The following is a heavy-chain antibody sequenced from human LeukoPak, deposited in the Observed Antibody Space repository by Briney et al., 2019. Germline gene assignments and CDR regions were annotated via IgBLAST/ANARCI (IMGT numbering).Heavy chain of an antibody. D-gene: IGHD3-10*01. CDR1: GXTFSSYA. CDR3: AKVAPSITMVRGVIAYFDY. J-gene: IGHJ4*02. CDR2: ISGSGGST. V-gene: IGHV3-23*01. Sequence: PGGSLRLSCAASGXTFSSYAVSWVRQAPGKGLEWVSAISGSGGSTYYADSVKGRFTISRDNSKNTLYLQMNSLRAEDTAVYYCAKVAPSITMVRGVIAYFDYWGQGTLVTVSS.